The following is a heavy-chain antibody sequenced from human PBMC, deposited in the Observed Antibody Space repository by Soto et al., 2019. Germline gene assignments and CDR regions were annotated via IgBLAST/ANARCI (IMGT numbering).Heavy chain of an antibody. CDR1: GFSLRNAS. Sequence: PRGSQTISCGAHGFSLRNASMSWVLEAPGNGLNYLGRIKSKIDGTPTDYAAPKRGGITISKHGSKNTLYLQMSSLKIEDTAVYYCTTDPIVLMVYELFEYWGKGT. V-gene: IGHV3-15*01. J-gene: IGHJ4*01. D-gene: IGHD2-8*01. CDR3: TTDPIVLMVYELFEY. CDR2: IKSKIDGTPT.